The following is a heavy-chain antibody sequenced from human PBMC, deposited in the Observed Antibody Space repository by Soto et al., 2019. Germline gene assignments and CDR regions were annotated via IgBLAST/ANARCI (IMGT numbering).Heavy chain of an antibody. CDR1: GGTFSSYA. D-gene: IGHD5-12*01. CDR2: IIPIFGTA. CDR3: ARDRNIVATIYNYYGMDV. Sequence: GASVKVSCKASGGTFSSYAIRWVRQAPGQGLEWMGGIIPIFGTANYAQKFQGRVTITADESTSTAYMELSSLRSEDTAVYYCARDRNIVATIYNYYGMDVWGQGTTVTVS. J-gene: IGHJ6*02. V-gene: IGHV1-69*13.